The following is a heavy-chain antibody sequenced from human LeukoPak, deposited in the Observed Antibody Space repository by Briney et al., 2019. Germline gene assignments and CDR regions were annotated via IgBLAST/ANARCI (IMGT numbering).Heavy chain of an antibody. CDR3: ARDPESSSFDL. CDR1: GFTFSDYS. V-gene: IGHV3-48*01. CDR2: IGIDSGNT. D-gene: IGHD6-13*01. J-gene: IGHJ4*02. Sequence: GGSLRLSCAASGFTFSDYSMNWVRQAPGKGLEWISYIGIDSGNTNYADSVKGRFPISGDKAKNSLYIQMNSLRVEDTAVYYCARDPESSSFDLWGRGALVTVSS.